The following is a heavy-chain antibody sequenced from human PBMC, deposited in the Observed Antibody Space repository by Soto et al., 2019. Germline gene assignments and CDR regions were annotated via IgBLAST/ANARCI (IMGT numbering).Heavy chain of an antibody. CDR3: AAWPLSSWFDY. Sequence: EVQLVESGGGLVQPGESLRLSCVASGLSFSTYWMGWVRQAPGTGLQWVANIGRDGSEKSYVDSLKGRFTISRDNARRSVYLQMNSLGVEDTAVYYCAAWPLSSWFDYWGRGILVTVSS. J-gene: IGHJ4*02. CDR1: GLSFSTYW. V-gene: IGHV3-7*05. D-gene: IGHD6-13*01. CDR2: IGRDGSEK.